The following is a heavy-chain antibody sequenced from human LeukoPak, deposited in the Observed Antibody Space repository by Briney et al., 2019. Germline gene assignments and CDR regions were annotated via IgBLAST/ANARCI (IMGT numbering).Heavy chain of an antibody. V-gene: IGHV3-53*01. CDR1: GFTVRTNY. J-gene: IGHJ4*02. Sequence: PGGSLRFSCAASGFTVRTNYMTWVRQSPGKGLEWVSTIYIDGRTFYGDSVKGRFTISRGSSKNTLYLQMSSLRVEDTAMYYCAGDLAHLYWGQGTLVTVSS. CDR2: IYIDGRT. CDR3: AGDLAHLY.